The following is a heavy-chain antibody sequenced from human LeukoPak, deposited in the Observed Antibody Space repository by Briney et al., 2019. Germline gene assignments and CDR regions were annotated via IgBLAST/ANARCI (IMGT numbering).Heavy chain of an antibody. J-gene: IGHJ4*02. D-gene: IGHD3-22*01. CDR1: GGSINNYY. CDR2: IYYSGST. V-gene: IGHV4-59*01. CDR3: ARVTGYMIEDYFDY. Sequence: SETLSLTCTVSGGSINNYYWSWIRQPPGKGLEWIGYIYYSGSTNYNPSLKSRVTISVETSKNQFSLKLSSVTAADTAVYYCARVTGYMIEDYFDYWGQGTLVTVSS.